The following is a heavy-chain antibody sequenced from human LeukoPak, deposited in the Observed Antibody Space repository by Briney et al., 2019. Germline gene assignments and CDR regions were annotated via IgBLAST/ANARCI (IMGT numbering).Heavy chain of an antibody. CDR1: GGSISGGGYY. V-gene: IGHV4-31*03. CDR3: ARDLNDQYYYGMDV. D-gene: IGHD1-1*01. J-gene: IGHJ6*02. CDR2: IYYSGST. Sequence: SETLSLTCTVSGGSISGGGYYWSWIRQHPGKGLEWIGYIYYSGSTYYNPSLKSRVTISVDTSKNQFSLKLSSVTAADTAVYYCARDLNDQYYYGMDVWGQGTTVTVSS.